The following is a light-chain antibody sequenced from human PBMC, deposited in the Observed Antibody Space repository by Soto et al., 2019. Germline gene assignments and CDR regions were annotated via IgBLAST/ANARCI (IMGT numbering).Light chain of an antibody. Sequence: EIVLTQSPATLSLSPGERATLSCRASQTVSSSLAWYQQKPGQAPRLLIYDASTRANGIPARFSGSGSGTEFTLTISNLQSEDFAVYYCLQYNDWPRTFGQGTKVDMK. J-gene: IGKJ1*01. CDR2: DAS. CDR3: LQYNDWPRT. CDR1: QTVSSS. V-gene: IGKV3-15*01.